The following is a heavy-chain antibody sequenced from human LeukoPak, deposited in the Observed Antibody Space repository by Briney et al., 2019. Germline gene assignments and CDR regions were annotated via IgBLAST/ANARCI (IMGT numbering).Heavy chain of an antibody. Sequence: SETLSLTCTVSGGSISSNSNYWAWIRQPPGKGLEWIGYIYYSGSTNYNPSLKSRVTISVDTSKNQFSLKLTSVAAADTAVYYCARGHSSGRIIDYWGQGILVTVSS. CDR3: ARGHSSGRIIDY. J-gene: IGHJ4*02. CDR1: GGSISSNSNY. V-gene: IGHV4-61*05. D-gene: IGHD3-22*01. CDR2: IYYSGST.